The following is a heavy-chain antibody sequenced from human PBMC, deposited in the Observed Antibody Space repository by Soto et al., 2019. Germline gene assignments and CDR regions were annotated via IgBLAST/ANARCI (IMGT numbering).Heavy chain of an antibody. J-gene: IGHJ4*02. CDR3: AREKGYCSGGSCLGGPLDY. Sequence: GGSLRLSCAASGFTFSSYAMHWVRQAPGKGLEWVAVISYDGSNKYYADSVKGRFTISRDNSKNTLYLQMNSLRAEDTAVYYCAREKGYCSGGSCLGGPLDYWGQGTQVTVSS. CDR2: ISYDGSNK. D-gene: IGHD2-15*01. V-gene: IGHV3-30-3*01. CDR1: GFTFSSYA.